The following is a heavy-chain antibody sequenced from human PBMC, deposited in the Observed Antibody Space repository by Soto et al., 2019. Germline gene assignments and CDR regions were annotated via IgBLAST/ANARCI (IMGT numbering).Heavy chain of an antibody. CDR2: INTSGGRT. J-gene: IGHJ5*01. CDR3: AREEVATARILS. CDR1: GYTFTSYY. D-gene: IGHD5-18*01. V-gene: IGHV1-46*01. Sequence: QVQLVQSGAEVKKPGASVKVSCKASGYTFTSYYMHWVRQAPGQGLEWMGLINTSGGRTSYAPKFQGRVTMTRDTSTSTGYMELSSLRSADTAVYYCAREEVATARILSWGHGTLVTFSS.